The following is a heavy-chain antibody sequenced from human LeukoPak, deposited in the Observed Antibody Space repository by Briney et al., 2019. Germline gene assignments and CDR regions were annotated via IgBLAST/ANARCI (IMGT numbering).Heavy chain of an antibody. D-gene: IGHD3-10*02. J-gene: IGHJ4*02. Sequence: GASVKVSCKASGYTFTGYYMHWVRQAPGQGLEWMGWINPNSGGTNYAQKFQGWVTMTRDTSISTAYMELSRLRSDDTAVYYCVRGRLGSGSYPKLPFDYWGQGTLVTVSS. CDR1: GYTFTGYY. CDR2: INPNSGGT. CDR3: VRGRLGSGSYPKLPFDY. V-gene: IGHV1-2*04.